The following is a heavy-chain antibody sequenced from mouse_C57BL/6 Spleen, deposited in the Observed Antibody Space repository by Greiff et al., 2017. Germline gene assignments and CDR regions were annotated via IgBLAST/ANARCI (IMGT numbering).Heavy chain of an antibody. J-gene: IGHJ3*01. D-gene: IGHD1-3*01. Sequence: VQLVESGAELARPGASVKLSCKASGYTFTSYGISWVKQRTGQGLEWIGEIYPRSGNTYYNEKFKGKATLTADKSSSTAYMELRSLTSEDSAVYFCSREWGGFAYWGQGTLVTVSA. CDR2: IYPRSGNT. CDR3: SREWGGFAY. CDR1: GYTFTSYG. V-gene: IGHV1-81*01.